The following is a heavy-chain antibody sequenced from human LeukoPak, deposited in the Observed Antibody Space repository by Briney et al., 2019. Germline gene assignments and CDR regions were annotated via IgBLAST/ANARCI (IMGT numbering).Heavy chain of an antibody. J-gene: IGHJ4*02. V-gene: IGHV3-21*01. Sequence: GGSLRLSCAASGLTVSSNYMSWVRQAPGKGLEWVSSISSSSSYIYYADSVKGRFTISRDNAKNSLYLQMNSLRAEDTAVYYCARDRRITMVRGVHPVDYWGQGTLVTVSS. CDR2: ISSSSSYI. CDR1: GLTVSSNY. D-gene: IGHD3-10*01. CDR3: ARDRRITMVRGVHPVDY.